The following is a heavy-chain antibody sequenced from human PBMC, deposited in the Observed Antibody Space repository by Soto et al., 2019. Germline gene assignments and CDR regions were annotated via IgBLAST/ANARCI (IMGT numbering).Heavy chain of an antibody. CDR3: AEDIGYCISTSCANAFDI. V-gene: IGHV3-9*01. CDR2: ISWNSGSI. Sequence: EVQLVESGGGLVQPGRSLRLSCAASGFTFDDYAMHWVRQAPGKGLEWVSGISWNSGSIGYADSVKGRFTISRDNAKNYLYLQMNSLRAEDTALYYCAEDIGYCISTSCANAFDIWGQGTMVTVSS. J-gene: IGHJ3*02. D-gene: IGHD2-2*03. CDR1: GFTFDDYA.